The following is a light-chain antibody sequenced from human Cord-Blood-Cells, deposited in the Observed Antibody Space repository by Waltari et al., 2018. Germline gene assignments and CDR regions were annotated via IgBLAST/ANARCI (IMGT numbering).Light chain of an antibody. CDR1: QSVSSN. CDR3: QQYNNWPPRYT. Sequence: EIVMTPSPAPLSVSQGERATLSCRASQSVSSNLAWYQQKPGQAPRLLIYGASTRATGIPARFSGSGSGTEFTLTISSLQSEDFAVYYCQQYNNWPPRYTFGQGTKLEIK. V-gene: IGKV3-15*01. J-gene: IGKJ2*01. CDR2: GAS.